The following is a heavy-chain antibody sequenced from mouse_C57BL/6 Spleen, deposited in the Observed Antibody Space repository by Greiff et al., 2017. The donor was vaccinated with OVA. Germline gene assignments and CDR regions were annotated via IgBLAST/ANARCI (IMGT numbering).Heavy chain of an antibody. J-gene: IGHJ2*01. V-gene: IGHV1-64*01. Sequence: VKLVESGAELVKPGASVKLSCKASGYTFTSYWMHWVKQRPGQGLEWIGMIHPNSGSTNYNEKFKSKATLTVDKSSSTAYMQLSSLTSEDSAVYYCARYDGYPDYWGQGTTLTVSS. CDR2: IHPNSGST. CDR1: GYTFTSYW. D-gene: IGHD2-3*01. CDR3: ARYDGYPDY.